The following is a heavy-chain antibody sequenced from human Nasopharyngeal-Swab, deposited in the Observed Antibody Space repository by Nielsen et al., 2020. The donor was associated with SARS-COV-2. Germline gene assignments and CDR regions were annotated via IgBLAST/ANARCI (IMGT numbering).Heavy chain of an antibody. Sequence: LTCAASGFTFDDYAMHWVRQAPGKGLEWVSGISWNSGSIGYADSVKGRFTISRDNAKNSLYLQMNSLRAEDTALYYCAKDMSGMDVWGQGTTVTVSS. CDR2: ISWNSGSI. CDR1: GFTFDDYA. J-gene: IGHJ6*02. V-gene: IGHV3-9*01. D-gene: IGHD5/OR15-5a*01. CDR3: AKDMSGMDV.